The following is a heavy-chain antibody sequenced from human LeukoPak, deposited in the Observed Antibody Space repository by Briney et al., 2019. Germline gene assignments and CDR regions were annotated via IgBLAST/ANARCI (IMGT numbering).Heavy chain of an antibody. Sequence: SETLSLTCTVSGGSINSYYWSWIRQPPGKGLGWIGYIYYSGSTNYNPSLKSRVTISVDTSKNQFSLKLSSVTAADTAVYYCARVGDYYDSSGYRYWGQGTLVTVSS. V-gene: IGHV4-59*01. CDR1: GGSINSYY. D-gene: IGHD3-22*01. J-gene: IGHJ4*02. CDR3: ARVGDYYDSSGYRY. CDR2: IYYSGST.